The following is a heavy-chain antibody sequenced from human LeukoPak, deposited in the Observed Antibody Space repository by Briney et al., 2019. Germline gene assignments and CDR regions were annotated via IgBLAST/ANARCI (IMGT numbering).Heavy chain of an antibody. V-gene: IGHV3-48*03. CDR3: ARDHPSDMVTGYYSFDY. CDR1: GFTFSSYE. D-gene: IGHD3-9*01. Sequence: PGGSLRLSCAASGFTFSSYEMNWVRQAPGKGLEWVSYISSSGSNIYYADSVKGRFTISRDNAKNSLYLQMNSLRAEDTAVYYCARDHPSDMVTGYYSFDYWGQGTLVTVSS. J-gene: IGHJ4*02. CDR2: ISSSGSNI.